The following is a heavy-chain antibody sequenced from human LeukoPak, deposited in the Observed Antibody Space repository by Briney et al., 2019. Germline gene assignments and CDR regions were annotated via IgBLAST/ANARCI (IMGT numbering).Heavy chain of an antibody. V-gene: IGHV5-51*01. CDR2: IYPDDSDT. D-gene: IGHD3-16*01. CDR1: GYYFTSYW. Sequence: GESLKISCKGSGYYFTSYWIGWVRQMPGKGLEWMGIIYPDDSDTKYSPSFQGQVTISADKSISTAYLQWSSLKASDTAMYYCARLSRTVWARGVMPHRCYFDYWGQGTLVTVSS. CDR3: ARLSRTVWARGVMPHRCYFDY. J-gene: IGHJ4*02.